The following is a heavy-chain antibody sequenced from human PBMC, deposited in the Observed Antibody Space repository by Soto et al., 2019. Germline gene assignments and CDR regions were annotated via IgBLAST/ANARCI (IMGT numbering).Heavy chain of an antibody. CDR2: ISTSGGST. D-gene: IGHD2-2*01. J-gene: IGHJ5*02. V-gene: IGHV3-23*01. Sequence: AGGSLRLSCAASGFTFSSYAMSWVRQAPGKGLEWVSSISTSGGSTYYADPVKGRFAISRDNSRNTLYLQVNSLRAEDTAVYYCAKAGGSSTSNWFDPWGHGTLVTVSS. CDR1: GFTFSSYA. CDR3: AKAGGSSTSNWFDP.